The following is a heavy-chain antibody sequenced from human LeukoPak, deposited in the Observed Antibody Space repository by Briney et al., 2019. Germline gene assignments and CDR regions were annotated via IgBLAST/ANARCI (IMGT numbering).Heavy chain of an antibody. CDR1: GGSISSGSYY. Sequence: PSETLSLTCTVSGGSISSGSYYWSWIRQPAGKGLEWIGRIYTSESTNYNPSLKSRVTISVDTSKNQFSLKLSSVTAADTAVYYCARERVTMVRGVIITMGDAFDIWGQGTMVTVSS. V-gene: IGHV4-61*02. J-gene: IGHJ3*02. CDR3: ARERVTMVRGVIITMGDAFDI. D-gene: IGHD3-10*01. CDR2: IYTSEST.